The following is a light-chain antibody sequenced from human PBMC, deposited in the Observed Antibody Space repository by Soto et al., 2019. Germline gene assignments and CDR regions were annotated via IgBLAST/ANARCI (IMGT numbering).Light chain of an antibody. CDR3: GTWDSSLSAVV. Sequence: QSVLTQPPSVSAAPGQKVTLSCSGSSSNIGNNYVSWYQQLPGTAPKLLIYENNKRPSGIPDRFSGSKSGTSATLGITGLKTGDEADYYCGTWDSSLSAVVFGGGTKLTVL. V-gene: IGLV1-51*02. CDR2: ENN. J-gene: IGLJ3*02. CDR1: SSNIGNNY.